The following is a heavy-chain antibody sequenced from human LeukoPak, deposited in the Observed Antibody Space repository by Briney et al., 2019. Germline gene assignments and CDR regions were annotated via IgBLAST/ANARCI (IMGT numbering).Heavy chain of an antibody. CDR2: IYRGDSDT. D-gene: IGHD2-21*02. CDR1: GYSFTSYW. J-gene: IGHJ4*02. V-gene: IGHV5-51*01. CDR3: ARHPLAYCGGDCYFGFDY. Sequence: GESLKISCKGSGYSFTSYWIGWGRQLAGKGLGWMGIIYRGDSDTRYSPSFQGPVTISADKSISTAYLQWRSLKATDTAMYYCARHPLAYCGGDCYFGFDYWGQGTLVTVSS.